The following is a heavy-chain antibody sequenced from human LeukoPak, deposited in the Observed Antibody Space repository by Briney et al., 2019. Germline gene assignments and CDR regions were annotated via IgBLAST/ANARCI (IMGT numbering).Heavy chain of an antibody. CDR2: IYYAGST. Sequence: NPSETLSLTCTVSGGSISSISYYWGWIRQPPGKGLEWIGNIYYAGSTYYNPSLKSRVTISVDTSKNQFSLKLSSVTAADTAVYYCARVPRSYYYYYYYMDVWGKGTTVTVSS. J-gene: IGHJ6*03. V-gene: IGHV4-39*07. CDR3: ARVPRSYYYYYYYMDV. CDR1: GGSISSISYY.